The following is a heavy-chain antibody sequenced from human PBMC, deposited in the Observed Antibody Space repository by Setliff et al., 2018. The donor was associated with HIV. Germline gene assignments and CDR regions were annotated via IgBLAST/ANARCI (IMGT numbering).Heavy chain of an antibody. CDR3: ARGGFKWSGSYADY. D-gene: IGHD1-26*01. J-gene: IGHJ4*02. CDR2: IKHSGST. V-gene: IGHV4-34*01. Sequence: SETLSLTCTVSGASISLIAYYWTWIRQPPGKGLEWIGEIKHSGSTNYNPSLKSRVTISVDTAKNQFSLNLTSVTAADTAVYYCARGGFKWSGSYADYWGQGTLVTVSS. CDR1: GASISLIAYY.